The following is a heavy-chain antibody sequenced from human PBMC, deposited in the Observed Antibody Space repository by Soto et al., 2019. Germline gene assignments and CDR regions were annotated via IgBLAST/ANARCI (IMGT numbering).Heavy chain of an antibody. D-gene: IGHD2-15*01. V-gene: IGHV3-66*01. J-gene: IGHJ4*02. Sequence: EVQLVESGGGLVQPGGSLRLSCAASGFTVSSNYMSWVRQAPGKGLEWVSVIYSGGSTYYADSVKGRFTISRDNSKNTLYLQMNSLRAEDTAVHYCASLHCSGGSCPDYWGQGTLVTVSS. CDR3: ASLHCSGGSCPDY. CDR2: IYSGGST. CDR1: GFTVSSNY.